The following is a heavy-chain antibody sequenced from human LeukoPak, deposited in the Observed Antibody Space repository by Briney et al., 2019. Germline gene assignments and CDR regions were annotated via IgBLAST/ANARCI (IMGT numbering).Heavy chain of an antibody. Sequence: GGSLRLSCAASGFTFSSYSMNWVRQAPGKGLEWVSSISWSSRNLYYADSMKGRFTIPRDNAKHSLYLQMNSLRDEDTAVYYYARDDDYGDHEHFDFWGLGTLVTVSS. CDR3: ARDDDYGDHEHFDF. D-gene: IGHD4-17*01. V-gene: IGHV3-21*01. CDR2: ISWSSRNL. J-gene: IGHJ4*02. CDR1: GFTFSSYS.